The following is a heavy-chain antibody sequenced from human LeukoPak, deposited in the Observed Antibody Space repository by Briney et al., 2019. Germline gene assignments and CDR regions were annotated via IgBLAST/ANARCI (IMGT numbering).Heavy chain of an antibody. V-gene: IGHV3-21*01. J-gene: IGHJ4*02. CDR1: GFTFSSYS. Sequence: GGSLRLSCAASGFTFSSYSMNWVRQAPGKGLEWVSSISSSSSYIYYADSVKGRFTISRDNSKNTLYLQMNSLRAEDTAVYYCARDSYYGSGSYPDYWGQGTLVTVSS. CDR3: ARDSYYGSGSYPDY. CDR2: ISSSSSYI. D-gene: IGHD3-10*01.